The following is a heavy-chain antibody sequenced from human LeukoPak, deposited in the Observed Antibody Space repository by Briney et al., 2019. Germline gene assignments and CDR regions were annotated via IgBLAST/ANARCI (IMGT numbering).Heavy chain of an antibody. V-gene: IGHV4-59*01. CDR2: IYYSGST. CDR3: ARVDYSNPGGVDY. Sequence: SETLSPTCTVSGGSISNYYWSWIRQPPGKGLEWIGYIYYSGSTSYSGNTNYNPSLKSRVTILVDTSKNQFSLKLSSVTAADTAVYYCARVDYSNPGGVDYWGQGTLVTVSS. J-gene: IGHJ4*02. D-gene: IGHD4-11*01. CDR1: GGSISNYY.